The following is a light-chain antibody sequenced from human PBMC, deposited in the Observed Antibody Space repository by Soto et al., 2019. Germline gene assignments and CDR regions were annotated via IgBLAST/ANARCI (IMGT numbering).Light chain of an antibody. V-gene: IGLV2-11*01. CDR3: CSVAGSDTVWV. CDR1: SSDVGDYNY. CDR2: DVS. Sequence: QSALTQPRSVSGSPGQSVTISCTGTSSDVGDYNYVSWYLQYPGKAPKLVIYDVSKRPSGVPDRFSGSTSGNAASLTISGLPAEDGADYYCCSVAGSDTVWVFGGGTKHTVL. J-gene: IGLJ3*02.